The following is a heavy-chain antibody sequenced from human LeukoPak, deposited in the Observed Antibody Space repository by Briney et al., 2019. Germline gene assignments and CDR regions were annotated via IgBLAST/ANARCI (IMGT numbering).Heavy chain of an antibody. D-gene: IGHD3-22*01. CDR1: GNSISSGDNY. CDR3: ARSSGYYYMAAFDI. V-gene: IGHV4-61*10. J-gene: IGHJ3*02. CDR2: IYYSGST. Sequence: SETLSLTCTVSGNSISSGDNYWSWIRQPAGKGLEWIGYIYYSGSTNYNPSLKSRVTISVDTSKNQFSLKLSSVTAADTAVYYCARSSGYYYMAAFDIWGQGTMVTVSS.